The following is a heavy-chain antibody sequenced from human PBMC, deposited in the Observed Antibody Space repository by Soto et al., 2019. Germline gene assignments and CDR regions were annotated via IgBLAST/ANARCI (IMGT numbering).Heavy chain of an antibody. J-gene: IGHJ4*02. D-gene: IGHD3-10*01. CDR1: GGSISSYY. CDR2: IYYSGST. CDR3: ARVGRGRFAEVFSYFDY. V-gene: IGHV4-59*01. Sequence: QVQLQESGPGLVKPSETLSLTCTVSGGSISSYYWRWIRQPPGKGLEWIGYIYYSGSTNYNPSLKSRVTISVDTSKNQFSLKLSSVTAADTAVYYCARVGRGRFAEVFSYFDYWGQGTLVTVSS.